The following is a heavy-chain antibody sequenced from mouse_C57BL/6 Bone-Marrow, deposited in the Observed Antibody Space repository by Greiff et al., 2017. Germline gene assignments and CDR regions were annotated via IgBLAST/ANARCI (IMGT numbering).Heavy chain of an antibody. CDR3: TGPYYYGSSSSYWYFDV. CDR1: GFTFSNYW. D-gene: IGHD1-1*01. CDR2: IRLKSDNYAT. Sequence: EVKVVESGGGLVQPGGSMKLSCVASGFTFSNYWMNWVRQSPEKGLEWVAQIRLKSDNYATHYAESVKGRFTISRDDSKSSVYLQMNNLRAEDTGIYYCTGPYYYGSSSSYWYFDVWGTGTTVTVSS. J-gene: IGHJ1*03. V-gene: IGHV6-3*01.